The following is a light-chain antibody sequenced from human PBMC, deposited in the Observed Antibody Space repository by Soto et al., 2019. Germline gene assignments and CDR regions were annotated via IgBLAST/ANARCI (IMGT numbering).Light chain of an antibody. CDR2: DVA. V-gene: IGLV2-14*03. CDR3: SSYSISTAYL. J-gene: IGLJ1*01. CDR1: SSDIGGSDH. Sequence: QSALTQPASVSDSPGQSITISCTGTSSDIGGSDHVSWYRQYPGEAPKLIIYDVANRPSGVSHRFSGSKSGNTASLTISGLQAEDEADYFCSSYSISTAYLFGTGTKLTVL.